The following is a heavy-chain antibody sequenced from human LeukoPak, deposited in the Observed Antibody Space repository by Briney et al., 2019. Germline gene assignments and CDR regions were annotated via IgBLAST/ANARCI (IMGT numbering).Heavy chain of an antibody. Sequence: PSETLSLTCTVSGGSLSNYYWSWIRQPPGKGLEWIGYIYCSGSTTYNPSLKSRATISVDTSKNQFSLRLTSVTAADTAVYYCTRGTMMVGPWGQGTLVTVSS. V-gene: IGHV4-59*01. CDR3: TRGTMMVGP. J-gene: IGHJ5*02. CDR1: GGSLSNYY. D-gene: IGHD3-22*01. CDR2: IYCSGST.